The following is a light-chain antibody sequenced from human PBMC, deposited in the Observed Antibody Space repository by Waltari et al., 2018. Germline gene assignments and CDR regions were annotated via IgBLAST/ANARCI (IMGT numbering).Light chain of an antibody. J-gene: IGKJ2*01. V-gene: IGKV2-28*01. CDR1: QSLLRTNGYSD. Sequence: DIVMTQSPLSLPVTTGEPTSTSCESSQSLLRTNGYSDLDCYLQRPVQSPQLLIYLGSNRAAGVPDRFSGSGSGTDFTLKISRVEAEDVGVYYCMQALQTSYTFGQGTKLEIK. CDR2: LGS. CDR3: MQALQTSYT.